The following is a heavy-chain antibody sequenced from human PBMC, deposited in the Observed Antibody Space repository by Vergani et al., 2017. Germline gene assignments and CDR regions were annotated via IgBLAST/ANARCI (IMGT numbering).Heavy chain of an antibody. Sequence: QVQLVQSGAEVKKPGASVKVSCKASGYTFTAYYMHWVRQAPGQGLEWMGWINPNSGGTNYTQKFQGRVTMTRDTSINTAYMELSRLRSDDTAVYYCARETVVTSWDGYRFHYMDVWGKGTTVTVSS. CDR1: GYTFTAYY. CDR3: ARETVVTSWDGYRFHYMDV. CDR2: INPNSGGT. V-gene: IGHV1-2*02. D-gene: IGHD3-16*02. J-gene: IGHJ6*03.